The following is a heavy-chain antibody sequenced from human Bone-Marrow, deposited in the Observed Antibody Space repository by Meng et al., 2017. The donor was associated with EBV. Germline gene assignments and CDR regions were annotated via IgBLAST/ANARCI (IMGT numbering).Heavy chain of an antibody. D-gene: IGHD3-10*01. Sequence: QVQLEESGPRLVKPSGTLSVTCVVSGGSIRSSNWWSWVRQPPGKGLEWIGEIFYGGSTNYNPSLESRVTISVDKSKNQFSLKLSSVTAADTAVYYCAAGFRELVRSRDYWGQGTLVTVSS. CDR2: IFYGGST. CDR1: GGSIRSSNW. J-gene: IGHJ4*02. V-gene: IGHV4-4*02. CDR3: AAGFRELVRSRDY.